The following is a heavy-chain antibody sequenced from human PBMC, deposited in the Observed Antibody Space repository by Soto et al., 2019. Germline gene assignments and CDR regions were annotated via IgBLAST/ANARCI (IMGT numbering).Heavy chain of an antibody. CDR3: ARGSRSSGYYYYFDY. Sequence: SETLSLTCAVYGGSFSGYYWSWIRQPPGKGLDWIGEINHSGSTNYNPSLKSRVTISVDTSKNQFSLKLSSVTAADTAVYYCARGSRSSGYYYYFDYWGQGTLVTVSS. CDR2: INHSGST. J-gene: IGHJ4*02. D-gene: IGHD3-22*01. CDR1: GGSFSGYY. V-gene: IGHV4-34*01.